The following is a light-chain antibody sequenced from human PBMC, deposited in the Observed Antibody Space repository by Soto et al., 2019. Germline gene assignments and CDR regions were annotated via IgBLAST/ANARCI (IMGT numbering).Light chain of an antibody. Sequence: QSALTQPRSVSGSPGQSVTISCTGTSSDIGNSNYVSWYQQYPGKAPKLMIYDVNKRPSGVPDRFSASKSGNTASLTISGLQTEDEANYYCCSYAGRYTWVFGGGTKLTVL. CDR2: DVN. V-gene: IGLV2-11*01. CDR1: SSDIGNSNY. CDR3: CSYAGRYTWV. J-gene: IGLJ3*02.